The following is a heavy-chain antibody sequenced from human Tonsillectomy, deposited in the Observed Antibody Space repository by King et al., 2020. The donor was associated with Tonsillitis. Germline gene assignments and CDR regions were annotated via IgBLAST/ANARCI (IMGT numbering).Heavy chain of an antibody. D-gene: IGHD4-17*01. Sequence: VQLQESGPGLVKPSQTLSLTCTVSGGSISSGGYYWSWIRQHPVKGLDCIGYISYSGSAFFNPSLKSRVTISLDTSKNKFSLKLSSVTAADTAVYYCASTAPPYYYYYMDVWGNGTTVTVSS. V-gene: IGHV4-31*03. CDR2: ISYSGSA. CDR3: ASTAPPYYYYYMDV. J-gene: IGHJ6*03. CDR1: GGSISSGGYY.